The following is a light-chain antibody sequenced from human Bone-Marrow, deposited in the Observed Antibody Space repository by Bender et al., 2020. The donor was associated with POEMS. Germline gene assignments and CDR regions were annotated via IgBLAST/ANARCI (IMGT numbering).Light chain of an antibody. Sequence: SYQLTQPPSVSVSPGQTASITCSGDKLGNKFPSWYQQKPGQSPVLVIDQNRKRRSGIPERFSASKSGNTATLTITGTQVMDEADYYCQAWDTSVVVFGGGTKLTVL. J-gene: IGLJ2*01. CDR2: QNR. CDR1: KLGNKF. V-gene: IGLV3-1*01. CDR3: QAWDTSVVV.